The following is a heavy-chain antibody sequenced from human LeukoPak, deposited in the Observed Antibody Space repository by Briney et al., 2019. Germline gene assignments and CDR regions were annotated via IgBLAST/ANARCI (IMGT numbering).Heavy chain of an antibody. J-gene: IGHJ3*02. Sequence: SQTPSLTSAISGDSASSNSAAWNSVRQSPSRSLGWLGRTYYRSKWYNDYAVSVKSRITINPDTSKNQFSLLLNSVTPEDTAVYYCARVHYYYGSGDAFDIWGQGTMVTVSS. D-gene: IGHD3-10*01. CDR2: TYYRSKWYN. V-gene: IGHV6-1*01. CDR3: ARVHYYYGSGDAFDI. CDR1: GDSASSNSAA.